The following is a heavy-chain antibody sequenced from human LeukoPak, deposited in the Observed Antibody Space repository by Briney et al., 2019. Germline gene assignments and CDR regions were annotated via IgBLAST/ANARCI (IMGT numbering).Heavy chain of an antibody. J-gene: IGHJ6*03. D-gene: IGHD2-21*02. CDR3: ATLRCGDFRGYYYMDV. V-gene: IGHV4-39*01. Sequence: SQTLSVTCTVSGGSISSSRSYWGWIRQPPGKGLEWIGSIYYSGTTYYNPSLKSRVTISVDTSKNQFSLNLSSVTAAYTAVYYCATLRCGDFRGYYYMDVWGKGTTVTVSS. CDR1: GGSISSSRSY. CDR2: IYYSGTT.